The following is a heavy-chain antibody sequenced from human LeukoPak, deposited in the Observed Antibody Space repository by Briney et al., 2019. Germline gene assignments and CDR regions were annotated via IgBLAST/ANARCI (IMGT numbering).Heavy chain of an antibody. Sequence: SDTLSLTCAVYGGSFSGYYWSWIRQPPGKGPEWMGELNHSGSSNYNPSLKSRVTISVDTSKNQFSLKLRSVTAADTAVYYCARSGRGYSYGPMYYFDYWGQGTLVTVSS. V-gene: IGHV4-34*01. CDR3: ARSGRGYSYGPMYYFDY. CDR2: LNHSGSS. CDR1: GGSFSGYY. D-gene: IGHD5-18*01. J-gene: IGHJ4*02.